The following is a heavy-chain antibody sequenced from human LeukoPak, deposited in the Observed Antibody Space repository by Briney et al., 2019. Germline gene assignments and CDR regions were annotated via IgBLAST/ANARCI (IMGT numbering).Heavy chain of an antibody. V-gene: IGHV3-11*04. CDR2: ISRSGSTK. CDR3: ARDEFDIVVVPAAMFDY. J-gene: IGHJ4*02. D-gene: IGHD2-2*01. Sequence: GGSLRLSCAASGFTFSDYYMSWIRQAPGKGLEWVSYISRSGSTKYYADSAKGRFTISRDNAKNSLYLQMNSLRAEDTAVYYCARDEFDIVVVPAAMFDYWGQGTLVTVSS. CDR1: GFTFSDYY.